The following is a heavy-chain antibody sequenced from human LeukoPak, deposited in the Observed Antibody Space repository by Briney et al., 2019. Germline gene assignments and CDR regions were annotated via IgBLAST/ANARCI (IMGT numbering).Heavy chain of an antibody. CDR3: ARDPDYDSSGYSQPVDDY. CDR1: GYTFTGYY. V-gene: IGHV1-69*05. J-gene: IGHJ4*02. CDR2: IIPIFGTA. Sequence: SVKVSCKASGYTFTGYYMHWVRQAPGQGLEWMGRIIPIFGTANYAQKFQGRVTITTDESTSTAYMELSSLRSEDTAVYYCARDPDYDSSGYSQPVDDYWGQGTLVTVSS. D-gene: IGHD3-22*01.